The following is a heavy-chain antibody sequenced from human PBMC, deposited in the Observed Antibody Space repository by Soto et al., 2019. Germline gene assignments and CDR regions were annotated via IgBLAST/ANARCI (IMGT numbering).Heavy chain of an antibody. D-gene: IGHD5-12*01. CDR1: GGSISSGDYY. CDR3: AAGGGLPRYY. Sequence: SETLSLTCTVSGGSISSGDYYWGWIRQPPGKGLEWIGYIYYSGSTYYNPSLKSRVTISVDRSKNQFSLKLSSVTAADTAVYYCAAGGGLPRYYWGQGTLVTVSS. J-gene: IGHJ4*02. CDR2: IYYSGST. V-gene: IGHV4-30-4*01.